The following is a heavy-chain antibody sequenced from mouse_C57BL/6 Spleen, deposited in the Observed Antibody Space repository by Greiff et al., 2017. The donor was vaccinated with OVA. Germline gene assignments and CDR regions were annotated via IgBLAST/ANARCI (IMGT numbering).Heavy chain of an antibody. J-gene: IGHJ3*01. CDR1: GYTFTTYP. CDR3: ARRERDSSGQAWFAY. Sequence: VQLQQSGAELVKPGASVKMSCKASGYTFTTYPIEWMKQNHGKSLEWIGNFHPYNDDTKYNEKFKGKATLTVEKSSSTVYLELSRLTSDGSAVYYGARRERDSSGQAWFAYWGQGTLVTVSA. D-gene: IGHD3-2*02. CDR2: FHPYNDDT. V-gene: IGHV1-47*01.